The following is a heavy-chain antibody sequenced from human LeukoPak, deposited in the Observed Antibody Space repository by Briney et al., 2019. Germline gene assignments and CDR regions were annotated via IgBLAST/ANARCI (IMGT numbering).Heavy chain of an antibody. J-gene: IGHJ4*02. CDR2: IKGDGSEK. V-gene: IGHV3-7*01. Sequence: GGSLRLSCAASGFTFSTYWMSWVRQAPGKGLEWVANIKGDGSEKNYVGSVKGRFTISRDNAKNSLYLQMNSLRAEDTAVYYCAKVSPFVGNGGQGTLVTVSS. CDR3: AKVSPFVGN. CDR1: GFTFSTYW. D-gene: IGHD1-26*01.